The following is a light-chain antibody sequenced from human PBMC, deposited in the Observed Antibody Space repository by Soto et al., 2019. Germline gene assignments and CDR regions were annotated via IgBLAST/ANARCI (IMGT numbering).Light chain of an antibody. V-gene: IGLV2-23*02. CDR3: CSYAGSSTYV. CDR1: SSDVGSYNL. CDR2: EVS. J-gene: IGLJ1*01. Sequence: QSALTHPASVSVSPGQSITISCTGTSSDVGSYNLVSWYQQHPGKAPKLMIYEVSKRPSGVSNRFSGSKSGNTASLTISGLQAEDEADYYCCSYAGSSTYVFGTGTKLTVL.